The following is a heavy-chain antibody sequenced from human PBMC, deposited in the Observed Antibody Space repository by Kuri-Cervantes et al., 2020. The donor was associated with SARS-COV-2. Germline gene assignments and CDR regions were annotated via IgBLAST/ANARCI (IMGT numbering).Heavy chain of an antibody. Sequence: PERLSPTSPVDGGSSSSSSYSWGWIRQPPGKGLEWIGSIYYSGSTYYNPSLKIRVTISVDTSKNQFSLKLSSVTAADTAVYYCARLGVLLWFGDRNHAFDIWGQGTMVTVSS. J-gene: IGHJ3*02. D-gene: IGHD3-10*01. V-gene: IGHV4-39*01. CDR1: GGSSSSSSYS. CDR3: ARLGVLLWFGDRNHAFDI. CDR2: IYYSGST.